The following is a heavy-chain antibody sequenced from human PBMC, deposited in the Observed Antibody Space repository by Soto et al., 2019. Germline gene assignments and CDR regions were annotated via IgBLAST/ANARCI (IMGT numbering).Heavy chain of an antibody. CDR1: GFTFSSYS. D-gene: IGHD2-15*01. CDR3: ARDQEYCSGGSCYMYYYGMDV. Sequence: GGPLRLSCAASGFTFSSYSMNWVRQAPGKGLEWVSSISSSSSYIYYAGSVKGRFTISRDNAKNSLYLQMNSLRAEDTAVYYCARDQEYCSGGSCYMYYYGMDVWGQGTTVTVSS. CDR2: ISSSSSYI. J-gene: IGHJ6*02. V-gene: IGHV3-21*01.